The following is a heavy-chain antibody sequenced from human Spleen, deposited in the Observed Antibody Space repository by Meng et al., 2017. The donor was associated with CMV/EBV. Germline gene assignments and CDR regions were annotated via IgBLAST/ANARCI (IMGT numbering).Heavy chain of an antibody. Sequence: ASVKVSCKASGYTFTSYDINWVRQAPGQGLEWMGWMNPNSGNTGYAQKFQGRVTMTRSTSISTAYMELSLRSEDTAVYYCARDNNWGPDYWGQGTLVTVSS. D-gene: IGHD7-27*01. V-gene: IGHV1-8*01. CDR1: GYTFTSYD. J-gene: IGHJ4*02. CDR2: MNPNSGNT. CDR3: ARDNNWGPDY.